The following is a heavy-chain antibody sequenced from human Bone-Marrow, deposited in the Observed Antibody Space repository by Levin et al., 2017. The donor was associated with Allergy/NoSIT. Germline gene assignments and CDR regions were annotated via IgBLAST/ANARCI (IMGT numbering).Heavy chain of an antibody. CDR2: ISSRSTHI. J-gene: IGHJ3*02. Sequence: PGGSLRLSCAGSGFTFSSYSVNWVRQAPGKGLEWVSSISSRSTHIFYAASVRGRFTISRDNARNSLYLQMNSLRAEDTAVYYCARGGMGATADDTFDTWGRGTMVTVSS. D-gene: IGHD1-26*01. CDR3: ARGGMGATADDTFDT. V-gene: IGHV3-21*01. CDR1: GFTFSSYS.